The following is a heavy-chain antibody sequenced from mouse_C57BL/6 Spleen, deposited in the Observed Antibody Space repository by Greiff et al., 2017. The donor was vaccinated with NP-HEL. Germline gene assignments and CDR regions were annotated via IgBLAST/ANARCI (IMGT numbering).Heavy chain of an antibody. CDR1: GCAVSSYW. CDR2: IYPGDGDT. V-gene: IGHV1-80*01. D-gene: IGHD3-2*02. CDR3: AKIDSSDDAMDY. Sequence: QVQLQQSGPELVKPGVSGKIDCKVLGCAVSSYWSNWVKQRPGKGLEWIGQIYPGDGDTNYNGKFKGKATLTADKSSSTAYMQLSSLTSEDSAVYFCAKIDSSDDAMDYWGQGTSVTVSS. J-gene: IGHJ4*01.